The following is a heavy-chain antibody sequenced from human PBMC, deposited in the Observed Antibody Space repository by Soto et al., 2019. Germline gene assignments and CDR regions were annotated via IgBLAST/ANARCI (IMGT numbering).Heavy chain of an antibody. Sequence: ASVKVSCKASGYTFTSYGISWVRQAPGQGLEWMGWISAYNGNTNYAQKLQGRVTMTTDTSTSTAYMELRSLRSDDTAVYYCARDRGTYYDYIWGRPAGVDIWGQGTMVTVSS. V-gene: IGHV1-18*01. J-gene: IGHJ3*02. D-gene: IGHD3-16*01. CDR1: GYTFTSYG. CDR3: ARDRGTYYDYIWGRPAGVDI. CDR2: ISAYNGNT.